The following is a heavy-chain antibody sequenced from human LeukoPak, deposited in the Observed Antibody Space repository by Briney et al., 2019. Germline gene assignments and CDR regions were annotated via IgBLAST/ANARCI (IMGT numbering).Heavy chain of an antibody. J-gene: IGHJ4*02. V-gene: IGHV3-74*01. CDR3: ARARQQLVPGY. CDR1: GFTFTNYW. D-gene: IGHD6-13*01. CDR2: INSDGSST. Sequence: PGGSLRLSCAASGFTFTNYWMHWVRQAPGKGLVWVSRINSDGSSTSYADSVKGRFTISRDNAKNTLYLQMNSLGAEDTAVYYCARARQQLVPGYWGQGTLVTVSS.